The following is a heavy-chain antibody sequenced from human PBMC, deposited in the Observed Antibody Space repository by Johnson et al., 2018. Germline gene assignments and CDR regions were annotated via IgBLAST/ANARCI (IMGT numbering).Heavy chain of an antibody. V-gene: IGHV3-48*02. Sequence: VQLQESGGGLVQPGESLRLCCTASGITLNTYDIHWIRQAAGKGLEWLSYISGSGSNIYYAELVKGRFTVSTDTAKNSVILQMNSLRDEDTAVYYCRRWGGNTDIWGQGTMVTVSS. J-gene: IGHJ3*02. D-gene: IGHD2/OR15-2a*01. CDR3: RRWGGNTDI. CDR2: ISGSGSNI. CDR1: GITLNTYD.